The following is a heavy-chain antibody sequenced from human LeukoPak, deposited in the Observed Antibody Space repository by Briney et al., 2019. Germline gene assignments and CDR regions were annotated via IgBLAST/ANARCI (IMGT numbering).Heavy chain of an antibody. CDR2: IYHSGST. CDR1: GGSISSGGYS. J-gene: IGHJ4*02. V-gene: IGHV4-30-2*01. D-gene: IGHD1-14*01. CDR3: ARRTTGTWYLGY. Sequence: SETLSLTCAVSGGSISSGGYSWSWIRQPPGKGLEWIGYIYHSGSTYYNPSLKSRVTISVDTSKNQFSLKLSSVTAADTAVYYCARRTTGTWYLGYWGQGTLVTVSS.